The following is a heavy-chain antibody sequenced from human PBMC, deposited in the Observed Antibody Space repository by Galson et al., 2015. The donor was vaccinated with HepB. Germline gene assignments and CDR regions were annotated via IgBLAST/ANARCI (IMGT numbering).Heavy chain of an antibody. CDR3: AKGRASGYYICDY. Sequence: SLRLSCAASGFTFSISAMSWVRQAPGKGLEWVSVLSGSGGSTYHADSVKGRFTISRDNSKNTLYLQMSSLRAEDTAVYYCAKGRASGYYICDYWGQGTLVTVSS. CDR1: GFTFSISA. V-gene: IGHV3-23*01. D-gene: IGHD3-22*01. CDR2: LSGSGGST. J-gene: IGHJ4*02.